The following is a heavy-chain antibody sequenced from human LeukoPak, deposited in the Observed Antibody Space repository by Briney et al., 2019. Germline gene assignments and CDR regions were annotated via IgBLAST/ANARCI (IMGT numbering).Heavy chain of an antibody. CDR1: GGSISSGDYY. CDR2: IYYSGST. D-gene: IGHD6-13*01. J-gene: IGHJ2*01. Sequence: SETLSLTCTVSGGSISSGDYYWSWIRQPPGKGLEWIGYIYYSGSTYYNPSLKSRVTISVDTSKNQFSLKLSSVTAADTAVYYCASLPYSSSWLFYWYFDLWGRGTLVTVSS. V-gene: IGHV4-30-4*08. CDR3: ASLPYSSSWLFYWYFDL.